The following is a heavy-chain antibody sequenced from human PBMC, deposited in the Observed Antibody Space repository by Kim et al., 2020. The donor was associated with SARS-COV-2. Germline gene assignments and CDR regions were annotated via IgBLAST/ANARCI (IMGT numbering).Heavy chain of an antibody. V-gene: IGHV4-4*07. CDR3: ARGGGTARSFDY. Sequence: DRSLQSRVAMSVDTSKNQFSLQLTSVTAADTAVYYCARGGGTARSFDYWGQGTLVIVSS. D-gene: IGHD1-7*01. J-gene: IGHJ4*02.